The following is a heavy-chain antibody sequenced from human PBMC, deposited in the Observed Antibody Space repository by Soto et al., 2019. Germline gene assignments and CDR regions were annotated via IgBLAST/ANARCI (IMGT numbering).Heavy chain of an antibody. CDR1: GFTFSSYW. CDR2: IKQDGSEK. V-gene: IGHV3-7*01. D-gene: IGHD3-22*01. Sequence: PGGSLRLSCAASGFTFSSYWMSWVRQAPGKGLEWVANIKQDGSEKYYVDSVKGRFTISRDNAKNSLYLQMNSLRAEDTAVYYCARDHKGVIGDLDAFDIWGQGTMVTVSS. CDR3: ARDHKGVIGDLDAFDI. J-gene: IGHJ3*02.